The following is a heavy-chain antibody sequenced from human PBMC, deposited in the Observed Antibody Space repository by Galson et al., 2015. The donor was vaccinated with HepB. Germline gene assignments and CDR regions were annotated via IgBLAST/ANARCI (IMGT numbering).Heavy chain of an antibody. Sequence: SVKVSCKASGYTFTSYDIHWVRQATGQGLEWMGWMNPNSGNTGYAQKFQGRVTMTRNTSISTAYMELSSLRSEDTAVYYCARGTRILQTHYYYMDVWGKGTTVTVSS. CDR3: ARGTRILQTHYYYMDV. V-gene: IGHV1-8*01. J-gene: IGHJ6*03. CDR1: GYTFTSYD. D-gene: IGHD2-15*01. CDR2: MNPNSGNT.